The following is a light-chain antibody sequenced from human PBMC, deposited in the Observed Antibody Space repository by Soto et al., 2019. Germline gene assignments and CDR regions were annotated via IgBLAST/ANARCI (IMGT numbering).Light chain of an antibody. CDR3: ATWDDGLSGPV. CDR2: SNN. Sequence: QSVLTQPPSASGTPGQRVTISCSGSSSNIGSNYVYWYQHLPGAAPKLVIYSNNQRPSGVPDRFSGSKSVTSASLAISGLRSEDEADYYCATWDDGLSGPVFGGGTQLTVL. CDR1: SSNIGSNY. J-gene: IGLJ3*02. V-gene: IGLV1-47*01.